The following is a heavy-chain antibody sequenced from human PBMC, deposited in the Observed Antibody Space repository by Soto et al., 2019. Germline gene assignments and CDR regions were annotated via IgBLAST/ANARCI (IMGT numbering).Heavy chain of an antibody. CDR3: VISGRSWRYWFDP. CDR2: IYYSGST. J-gene: IGHJ5*02. Sequence: PSETLSLTCTVSGGSISSYYWSWIRQHPGKGLEWIGYIYYSGSTDYNPSLKSRVTISVDTSRNQFSLKLNSVTAADTALYYCVISGRSWRYWFDPWGQGIPVTVSS. V-gene: IGHV4-59*01. D-gene: IGHD3-10*01. CDR1: GGSISSYY.